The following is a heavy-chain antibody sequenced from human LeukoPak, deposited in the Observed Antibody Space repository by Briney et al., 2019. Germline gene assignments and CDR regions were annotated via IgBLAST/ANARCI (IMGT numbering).Heavy chain of an antibody. V-gene: IGHV1-2*02. CDR2: INPNSGGT. CDR1: GYTFTGYY. Sequence: ASVTVSCKASGYTFTGYYMHWVRQAPGQGLEWMGWINPNSGGTNYAQKFQGRVTMTRDTSISTAYMELSRLRSDDTAVYYCARDELLAVYYFDYWGQGTLVTVSS. CDR3: ARDELLAVYYFDY. D-gene: IGHD1-26*01. J-gene: IGHJ4*02.